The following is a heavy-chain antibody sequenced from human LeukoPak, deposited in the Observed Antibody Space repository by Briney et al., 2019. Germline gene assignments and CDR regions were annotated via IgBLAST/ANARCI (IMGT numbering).Heavy chain of an antibody. CDR3: PKAMDTSMAPDFNY. J-gene: IGHJ4*02. V-gene: IGHV1-69*13. Sequence: ASVKVSCKASGGTFSSYAISWVRQAPGQGLEWMGGIIPIFGTANYAQKFQGRVTITADESTSTAYMELSSLTSDDTAIYYCPKAMDTSMAPDFNYWGRGTLVTVSS. CDR1: GGTFSSYA. D-gene: IGHD5-18*01. CDR2: IIPIFGTA.